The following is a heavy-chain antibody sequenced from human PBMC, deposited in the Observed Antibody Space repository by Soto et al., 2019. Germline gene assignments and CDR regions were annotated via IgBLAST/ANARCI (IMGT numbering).Heavy chain of an antibody. CDR1: GFTFSSYV. CDR3: ARGHRYCSGGSCYPRDAFDI. J-gene: IGHJ3*02. V-gene: IGHV3-33*01. CDR2: IWYDGSNK. Sequence: GGSLRLFCAASGFTFSSYVMHWVGQAPGKGLEWVAVIWYDGSNKYYADSVKGRFTISRDNSKNTLYLQMNSLRAEDTAVYYCARGHRYCSGGSCYPRDAFDIWGQGTMVTVSS. D-gene: IGHD2-15*01.